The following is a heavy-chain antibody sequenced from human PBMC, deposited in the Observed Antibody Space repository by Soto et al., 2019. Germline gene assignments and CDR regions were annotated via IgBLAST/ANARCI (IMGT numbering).Heavy chain of an antibody. CDR1: GGSISSSSYY. CDR2: IYYSGST. J-gene: IGHJ5*02. Sequence: SETLSLTCTVSGGSISSSSYYWGWIRQPPGKGLEWIGSIYYSGSTYYNPSLKSRVTITVDTSKNQFSLKLSSVTAADTAVYYCAATTATYYDFWSGYYFSSFPINWFDPWGQGTLVTVSS. V-gene: IGHV4-39*01. CDR3: AATTATYYDFWSGYYFSSFPINWFDP. D-gene: IGHD3-3*01.